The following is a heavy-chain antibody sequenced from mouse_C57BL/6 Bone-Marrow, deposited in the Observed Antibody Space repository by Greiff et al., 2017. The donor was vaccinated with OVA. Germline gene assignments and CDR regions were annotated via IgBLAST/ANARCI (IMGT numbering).Heavy chain of an antibody. CDR3: ADTVVAEFDY. D-gene: IGHD1-1*01. Sequence: VQLQQPGTELVKPGASVKLSCKASGYTFTSYWIHWVKQRPGQGLEWIGNINPSNGDTDYNEKFKNRATLTVDKSSSTAYIQLSSLTSEDSAVYYCADTVVAEFDYWGQGTTLTVSS. J-gene: IGHJ2*01. CDR1: GYTFTSYW. CDR2: INPSNGDT. V-gene: IGHV1-53*01.